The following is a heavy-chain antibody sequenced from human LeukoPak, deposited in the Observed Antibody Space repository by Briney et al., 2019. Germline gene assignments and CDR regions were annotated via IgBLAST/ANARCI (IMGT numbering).Heavy chain of an antibody. J-gene: IGHJ5*02. CDR3: ARDGCGGDCAEGWFDP. V-gene: IGHV1-69*05. CDR2: IIPIFGTA. CDR1: GGTFSSYA. D-gene: IGHD2-21*02. Sequence: ASVKVSCKASGGTFSSYAISWVRQAPGQGLEWMGGIIPIFGTANYAQKFQGRVTMTTDTSTSTAYMELRSLRSDDTAVYYCARDGCGGDCAEGWFDPWGQGTLVTVSS.